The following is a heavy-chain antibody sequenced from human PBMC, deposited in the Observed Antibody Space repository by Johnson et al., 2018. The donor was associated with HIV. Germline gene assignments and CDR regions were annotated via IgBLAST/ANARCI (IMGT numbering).Heavy chain of an antibody. CDR2: INADGRST. D-gene: IGHD4-17*01. CDR1: GFTFGRYW. V-gene: IGHV3-74*01. CDR3: ASPQAGDYPQDDAFHI. Sequence: VQVVESGGGLVQPGGSLRLSCAASGFTFGRYWMHWVRQAPGKGLVWVSRINADGRSTTYAASVKGRFTISRDNAQNTLYLQMNSLRAEDTAVYYCASPQAGDYPQDDAFHIWGQGTVVTVSS. J-gene: IGHJ3*02.